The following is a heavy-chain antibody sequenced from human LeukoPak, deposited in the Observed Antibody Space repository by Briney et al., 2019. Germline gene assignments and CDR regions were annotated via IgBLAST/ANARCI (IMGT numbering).Heavy chain of an antibody. V-gene: IGHV3-7*01. CDR1: GFIFTDYW. J-gene: IGHJ1*01. CDR2: IKEDGSEK. D-gene: IGHD2-2*01. Sequence: PGGSLRLSCAASGFIFTDYWMYWVRQAPGRGLAWVANIKEDGSEKNYVDSVKGRFTISRDNSKNTLYLQMNSLRAEDTAVYYCAKDQGVVVPAAIGYFQHWGQGTLVTVSS. CDR3: AKDQGVVVPAAIGYFQH.